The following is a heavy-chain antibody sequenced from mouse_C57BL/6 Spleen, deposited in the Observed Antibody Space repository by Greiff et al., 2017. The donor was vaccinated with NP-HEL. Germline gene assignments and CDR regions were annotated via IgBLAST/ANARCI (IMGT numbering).Heavy chain of an antibody. CDR1: GYTFTSYW. CDR2: IDPSDSET. J-gene: IGHJ4*01. D-gene: IGHD5-1*01. Sequence: QVQLQQPGAELVRPGSSVKLSCKASGYTFTSYWMHWVKQRPIQGLEWIGNIDPSDSETHYNQKFKDKATLTVDKSSSTAYMQLSSLTSEDSAVYYCARGKYPYAMDYWGQGTSVTVSS. CDR3: ARGKYPYAMDY. V-gene: IGHV1-52*01.